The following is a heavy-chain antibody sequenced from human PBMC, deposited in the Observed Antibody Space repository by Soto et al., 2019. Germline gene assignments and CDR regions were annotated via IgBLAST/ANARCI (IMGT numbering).Heavy chain of an antibody. V-gene: IGHV3-23*01. J-gene: IGHJ6*02. CDR1: GFTFSSYA. CDR2: ISGSGGST. CDR3: AKSTAVAGHYYYYGMDV. D-gene: IGHD6-19*01. Sequence: GGSLRLSCAASGFTFSSYAMSWVRQAPGKGLEWVSAISGSGGSTYYADSVKGRFTISRDNSKNTLYLQMNSLRAEDTAVYYCAKSTAVAGHYYYYGMDVWGQGTTVTVSS.